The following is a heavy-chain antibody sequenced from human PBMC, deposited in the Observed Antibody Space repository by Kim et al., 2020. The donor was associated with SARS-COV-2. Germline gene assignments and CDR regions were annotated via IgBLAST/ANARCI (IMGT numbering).Heavy chain of an antibody. CDR1: GFTFSSYG. J-gene: IGHJ4*02. CDR3: AKDNSGSFLDY. CDR2: ISYDGSNK. D-gene: IGHD1-26*01. V-gene: IGHV3-30*18. Sequence: GGSLRLSCAASGFTFSSYGMHWVRQAPGKGLEWVAVISYDGSNKYYADSVKGRFTISRDNSKNTLYLQMNSLRAEDAAMSYCAKDNSGSFLDYWGQGTLV.